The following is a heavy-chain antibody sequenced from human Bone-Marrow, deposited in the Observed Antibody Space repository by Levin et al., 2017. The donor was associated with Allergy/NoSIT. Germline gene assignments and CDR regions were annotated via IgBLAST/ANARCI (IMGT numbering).Heavy chain of an antibody. CDR2: ISGSGGNT. CDR3: AGYDTSAYHSPFDY. V-gene: IGHV3-23*01. CDR1: GFIFSNDA. D-gene: IGHD3-22*01. Sequence: GGSLRLSCAASGFIFSNDAMNWVRQAPGKGLEWVSQISGSGGNTHYADSVKGRFTFSRDNSKNTLYLQMNSLRAEDTAVYYCAGYDTSAYHSPFDYWGQGTLVTVSS. J-gene: IGHJ4*02.